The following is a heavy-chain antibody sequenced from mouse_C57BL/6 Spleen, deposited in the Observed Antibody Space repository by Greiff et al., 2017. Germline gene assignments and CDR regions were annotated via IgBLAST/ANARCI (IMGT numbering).Heavy chain of an antibody. CDR2: IYPRSGNT. Sequence: VQLQQSGAELARPGASVKLSCKASGYTFTSYGISWVKQRTGQGLEWIGEIYPRSGNTYYNEKFKGKATLTGDKSSSTAYMQLSSLTSEDSAVYYCARGGPHAMDYWGQGTSVTVSS. D-gene: IGHD1-1*02. V-gene: IGHV1-81*01. CDR3: ARGGPHAMDY. CDR1: GYTFTSYG. J-gene: IGHJ4*01.